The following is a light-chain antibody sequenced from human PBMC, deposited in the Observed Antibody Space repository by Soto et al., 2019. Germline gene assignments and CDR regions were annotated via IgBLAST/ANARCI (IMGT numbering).Light chain of an antibody. Sequence: QSALTQPASVSGSPGQSITISCTGTSSDVGDYNYVSWYQQHPGKAPKLIIYDVSNRPSGVSNRFSGFKSGNTASLTISGLQAEDEADYYCSSYTSSSNDVFGTGTKLTVL. J-gene: IGLJ1*01. CDR2: DVS. CDR1: SSDVGDYNY. CDR3: SSYTSSSNDV. V-gene: IGLV2-14*01.